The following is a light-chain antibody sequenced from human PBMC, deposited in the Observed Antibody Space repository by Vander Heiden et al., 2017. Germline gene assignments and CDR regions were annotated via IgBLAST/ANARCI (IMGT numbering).Light chain of an antibody. J-gene: IGLJ3*02. Sequence: QSVLTQPPSVSGAPGQRVTNSCTGSSNNIGAGSDVHWYQQRPGTAPKLLIYVNTNRPSGVPDRFSGSKAGTSASLAITGLQAEDEADYYCQSYDSSLSGSVFGGGTKLTVL. V-gene: IGLV1-40*01. CDR3: QSYDSSLSGSV. CDR2: VNT. CDR1: SNNIGAGSD.